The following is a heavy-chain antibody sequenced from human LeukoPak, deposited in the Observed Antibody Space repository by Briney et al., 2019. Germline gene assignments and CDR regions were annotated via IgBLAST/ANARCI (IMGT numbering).Heavy chain of an antibody. J-gene: IGHJ6*03. CDR2: IYYSGHT. D-gene: IGHD3-10*01. CDR3: ARQGKLWFGELFDMDV. Sequence: PSETLSLTCAVSGGSISNYYWSWIRQSPEKGLEWIAYIYYSGHTNYNPSLKSRVTISVDTSKNQFSLKLSSVTAADTAVYYCARQGKLWFGELFDMDVWGKGTTVTVSS. CDR1: GGSISNYY. V-gene: IGHV4-59*08.